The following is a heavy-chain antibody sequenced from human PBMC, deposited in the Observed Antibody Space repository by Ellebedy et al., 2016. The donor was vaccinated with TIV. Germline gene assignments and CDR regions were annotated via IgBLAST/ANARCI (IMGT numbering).Heavy chain of an antibody. Sequence: MPSETLSLTCTVSGGSISNSDYYWNWLRQPPGKGLEWIGSIYYSGSAYYNPSLKSRVTVSVDTSKNQFSLNLSSVPAADTAVYYCARDPDLPRGRFDTWGQGTLVTVSS. CDR2: IYYSGSA. V-gene: IGHV4-39*07. CDR1: GGSISNSDYY. CDR3: ARDPDLPRGRFDT. D-gene: IGHD1-14*01. J-gene: IGHJ5*02.